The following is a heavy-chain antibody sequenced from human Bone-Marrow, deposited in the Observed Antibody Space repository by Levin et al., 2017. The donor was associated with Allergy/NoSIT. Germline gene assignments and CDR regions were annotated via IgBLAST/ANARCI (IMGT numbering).Heavy chain of an antibody. D-gene: IGHD2-8*02. J-gene: IGHJ4*02. CDR2: IKQDGSEK. Sequence: SCAASGLTFSNYYMSWVRQAPGKGLEWVANIKQDGSEKKYVDSVTGRFIISRDNAKNSLYLQLNSLSAEDTAVYYCARDWGGEGPGRELYAEWGKGTLVTVSS. CDR3: ARDWGGEGPGRELYAE. V-gene: IGHV3-7*01. CDR1: GLTFSNYY.